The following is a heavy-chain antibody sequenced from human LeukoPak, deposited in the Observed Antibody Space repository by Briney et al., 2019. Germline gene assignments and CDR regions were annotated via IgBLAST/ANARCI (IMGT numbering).Heavy chain of an antibody. CDR2: IYYSGST. CDR3: ARLFELWGSGYSSSPYYFDY. V-gene: IGHV4-39*01. Sequence: SETLSLTCTVSGGSISSSSYYWGWIRQPPGKGLEWIGSIYYSGSTYYNPSLKSRVTISVDTSKNQFSLKLSSVTAADTAVYYCARLFELWGSGYSSSPYYFDYWGQGTLVTVSS. CDR1: GGSISSSSYY. D-gene: IGHD6-13*01. J-gene: IGHJ4*02.